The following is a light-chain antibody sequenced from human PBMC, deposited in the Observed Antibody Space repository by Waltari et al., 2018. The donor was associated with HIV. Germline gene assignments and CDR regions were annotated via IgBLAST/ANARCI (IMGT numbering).Light chain of an antibody. Sequence: QSALTPPRSVSGSPGQSVTISCTGTSGDIGAYTYVSWYQQHPGKAPKLIIYDVTKRPSGLPNRFSGSKSGNKASLTISGLQAEDEADYYCCSYAASYTWVFGGGTKLTVL. CDR3: CSYAASYTWV. J-gene: IGLJ3*02. CDR2: DVT. V-gene: IGLV2-11*01. CDR1: SGDIGAYTY.